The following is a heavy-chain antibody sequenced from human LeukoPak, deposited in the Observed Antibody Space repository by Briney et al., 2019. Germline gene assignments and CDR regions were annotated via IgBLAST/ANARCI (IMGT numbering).Heavy chain of an antibody. D-gene: IGHD5-24*01. Sequence: KPSETLSLTCTVSGYSISSGYYWGWIRQPPGKGLEWIGSIYHSGSTYYNPSLKSRVTISVDTSKNQFSLKLSSVTAADTAVYYCARVRRRRDGYNYVVDYWGQGTLVTVSS. V-gene: IGHV4-38-2*02. CDR2: IYHSGST. J-gene: IGHJ4*02. CDR3: ARVRRRRDGYNYVVDY. CDR1: GYSISSGYY.